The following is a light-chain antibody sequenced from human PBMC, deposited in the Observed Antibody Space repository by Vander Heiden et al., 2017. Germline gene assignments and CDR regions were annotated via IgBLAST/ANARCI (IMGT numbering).Light chain of an antibody. V-gene: IGLV1-40*01. Sequence: QSVLTQPPSVSGAPGHRAPISCTGNSSNIGAGYDVHWYQQLPGAAPKLLINGNTNRPSGVPDPFSGSKSGTSASLAITGLQAEDEADYYCQSYDSRLTGHVVFGGGTKLTVL. CDR3: QSYDSRLTGHVV. CDR1: SSNIGAGYD. CDR2: GNT. J-gene: IGLJ2*01.